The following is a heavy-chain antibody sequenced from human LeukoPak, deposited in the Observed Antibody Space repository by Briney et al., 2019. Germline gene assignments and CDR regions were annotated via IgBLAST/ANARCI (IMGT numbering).Heavy chain of an antibody. CDR3: ARQVGANWFDP. D-gene: IGHD1-26*01. V-gene: IGHV3-11*01. CDR2: ISRTSSTK. J-gene: IGHJ5*02. Sequence: GSLRLSCAASGFTFTDYYLSWIRQVPRKGPEWLSYISRTSSTKHYADSVKGRFTISRDNTKNSLYLQMNRLRAEDTAVYYCARQVGANWFDPWGQGTLVTVSS. CDR1: GFTFTDYY.